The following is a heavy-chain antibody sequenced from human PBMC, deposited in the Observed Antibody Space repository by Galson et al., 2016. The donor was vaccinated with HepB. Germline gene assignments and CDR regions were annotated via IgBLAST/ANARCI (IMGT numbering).Heavy chain of an antibody. CDR3: ARWHFSAGDY. D-gene: IGHD2/OR15-2a*01. Sequence: ETLSLTCAFSGGSIRGITWWIWVRQPPGQGLQWIGEVYHSGSTNYNPSLKSRVTISVDMSKNQFSLNLRSVTAADTAVYYCARWHFSAGDYWGQGILVTVSS. CDR1: GGSIRGITW. CDR2: VYHSGST. V-gene: IGHV4-4*02. J-gene: IGHJ4*02.